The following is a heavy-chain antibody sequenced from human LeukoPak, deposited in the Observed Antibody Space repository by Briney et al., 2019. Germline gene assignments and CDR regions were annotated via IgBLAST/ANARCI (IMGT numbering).Heavy chain of an antibody. V-gene: IGHV4-30-2*01. D-gene: IGHD3-22*01. CDR2: IYHSGST. J-gene: IGHJ5*02. CDR3: ARVVYYDSSGYYQSWFDP. CDR1: GGSISSGGYS. Sequence: SETLSLTCAVSGGSISSGGYSWRWIRQPPGKGLEWIGYIYHSGSTYYNPSLKSRVTISVDRSKNQFSLKLSSVTAADTAVYYCARVVYYDSSGYYQSWFDPWGQGTLVTVSS.